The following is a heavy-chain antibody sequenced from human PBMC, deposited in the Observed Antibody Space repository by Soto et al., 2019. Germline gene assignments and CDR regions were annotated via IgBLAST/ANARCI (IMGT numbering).Heavy chain of an antibody. V-gene: IGHV3-66*01. CDR2: IYSGGST. D-gene: IGHD3-3*01. CDR3: ARDPPYYAFRLVV. J-gene: IGHJ6*02. Sequence: GGSLRLSCAPSGFTVSSNYMSWVRQAPGKGLEWVSLIYSGGSTYYADSVKGRFTISRDNSKNTLYLQMNSLRAEDTAVYYCARDPPYYAFRLVVSGQGTTVTGSS. CDR1: GFTVSSNY.